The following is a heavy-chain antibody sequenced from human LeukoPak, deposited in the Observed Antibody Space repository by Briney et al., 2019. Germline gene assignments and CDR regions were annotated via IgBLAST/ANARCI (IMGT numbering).Heavy chain of an antibody. D-gene: IGHD2-2*01. J-gene: IGHJ4*02. CDR3: ARANPLYCSSTTCLFDY. CDR2: INPNSGDT. CDR1: GYTFTGYY. V-gene: IGHV1-2*02. Sequence: ASVKVPCKASGYTFTGYYMHRVRQAPGQGSEWMGWINPNSGDTNYAQKFQGRVTMTRDTSINTAHMELSRLRSDDTAVYYCARANPLYCSSTTCLFDYWGQGTQVTVSS.